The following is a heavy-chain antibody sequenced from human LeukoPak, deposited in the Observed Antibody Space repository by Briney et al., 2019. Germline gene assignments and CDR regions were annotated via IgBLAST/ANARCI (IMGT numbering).Heavy chain of an antibody. CDR2: ISGSGGST. D-gene: IGHD3-16*02. CDR1: GFSFSSYA. CDR3: AKEGLYDYVWGSYRSDAFDI. V-gene: IGHV3-23*01. Sequence: PGGSLRLFCAASGFSFSSYAMSWVRQAPGKGLEWVSAISGSGGSTYYADSVKGRFTISRDNSKNTLYLQMNSLRAEDTAVYYCAKEGLYDYVWGSYRSDAFDIWGQGTMVTVSS. J-gene: IGHJ3*02.